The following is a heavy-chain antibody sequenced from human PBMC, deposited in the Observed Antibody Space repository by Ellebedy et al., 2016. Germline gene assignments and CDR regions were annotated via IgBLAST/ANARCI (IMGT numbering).Heavy chain of an antibody. J-gene: IGHJ6*02. V-gene: IGHV6-1*01. CDR2: TYYRSKWYN. CDR1: GDSVSSNSAA. Sequence: LRLSXAISGDSVSSNSAAWNWIRQSPSRGLEWLGRTYYRSKWYNDYAVSVKSRITINPDTSKNQFSLQLNSVTPEDTAVYYCARHGCTSSSCTIGSYNYGMDVWGQGTTVTVSS. D-gene: IGHD2-2*01. CDR3: ARHGCTSSSCTIGSYNYGMDV.